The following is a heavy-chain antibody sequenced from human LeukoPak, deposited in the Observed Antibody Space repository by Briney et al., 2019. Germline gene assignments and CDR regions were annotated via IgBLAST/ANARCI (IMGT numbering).Heavy chain of an antibody. V-gene: IGHV3-21*01. D-gene: IGHD4/OR15-4a*01. CDR2: ISSSTTYI. J-gene: IGHJ4*02. CDR3: AREGDMLTMDFDC. CDR1: GFTFNRHG. Sequence: SGGSLRLSCAASGFTFNRHGMNWVRQAPGKGLEWVSSISSSTTYIYYADSVKGRFTISRDNARSSLYLQMNSLRAEDTGIYYCAREGDMLTMDFDCWGQGTLVTVSS.